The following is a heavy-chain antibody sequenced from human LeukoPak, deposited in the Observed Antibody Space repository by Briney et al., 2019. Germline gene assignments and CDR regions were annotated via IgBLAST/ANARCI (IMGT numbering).Heavy chain of an antibody. CDR2: ISSSSSYR. CDR3: ARASAVAGTRHY. D-gene: IGHD6-19*01. CDR1: GFTFSSYS. J-gene: IGHJ4*02. Sequence: PGGSLRLSCAASGFTFSSYSMNWVRQAPGKGLEWVSSISSSSSYRYYADSVKGRFTISRGNAKNSLYLQMNSLRAEDTAVYYCARASAVAGTRHYWGQGTLVTVSS. V-gene: IGHV3-21*01.